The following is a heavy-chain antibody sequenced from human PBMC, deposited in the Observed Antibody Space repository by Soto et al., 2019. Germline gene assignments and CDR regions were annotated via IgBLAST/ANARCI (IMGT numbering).Heavy chain of an antibody. V-gene: IGHV3-53*02. CDR1: GFTVSSNY. CDR3: ARGRIKTKGGIFDY. D-gene: IGHD6-13*01. J-gene: IGHJ4*02. CDR2: IYSGGST. Sequence: EVQLVETGGGLIQPGGSLRLSCAASGFTVSSNYMSWVRQAPGKGLEWVSVIYSGGSTYYADSVKGRFTISRDNSKNTLYLQMNSLRAEDTAVYCCARGRIKTKGGIFDYWGQGTLVTVSS.